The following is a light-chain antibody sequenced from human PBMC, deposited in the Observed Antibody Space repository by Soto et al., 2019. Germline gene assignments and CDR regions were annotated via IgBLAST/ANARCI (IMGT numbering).Light chain of an antibody. V-gene: IGKV1-39*01. Sequence: DIRMTQSPASLSASVGDRVTVTCRASQNIDKYLNWFQQRPGTAPKVLISAASSLHSGVPSRFSGSGSGTDFTLTISNVQPEDVATYYCQQTYSIVITFGQGTRLEIK. CDR3: QQTYSIVIT. CDR2: AAS. J-gene: IGKJ5*01. CDR1: QNIDKY.